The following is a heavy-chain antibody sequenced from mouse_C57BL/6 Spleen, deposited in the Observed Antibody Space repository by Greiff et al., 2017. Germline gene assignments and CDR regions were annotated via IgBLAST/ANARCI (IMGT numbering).Heavy chain of an antibody. CDR3: ARSRRYNDYPDWFAY. D-gene: IGHD2-4*01. Sequence: VQLQQPGTELVKPGASVKLSCKASGYTFTSYWMHWVKQRPGHGLEWIGNINPSNGGTNYNEKFKSKATLTVAKSSSTAYMHLSSLTSADSAVYYCARSRRYNDYPDWFAYWGQGTLVTVSA. CDR1: GYTFTSYW. J-gene: IGHJ3*01. CDR2: INPSNGGT. V-gene: IGHV1-53*01.